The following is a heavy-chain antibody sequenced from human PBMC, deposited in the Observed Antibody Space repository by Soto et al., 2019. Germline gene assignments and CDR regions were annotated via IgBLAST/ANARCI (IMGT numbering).Heavy chain of an antibody. V-gene: IGHV4-34*01. CDR1: GGSFSGYY. CDR2: INHSGST. Sequence: ETLSLTCAVYGGSFSGYYWSWIRQPPGKGLEWIGEINHSGSTNYNPSLKSRVTISVDTSKNQFSLKLSSVTAADTAVYYCARGGADFWSGYFHYYYMDVWGKGTTVTVSS. D-gene: IGHD3-3*01. CDR3: ARGGADFWSGYFHYYYMDV. J-gene: IGHJ6*03.